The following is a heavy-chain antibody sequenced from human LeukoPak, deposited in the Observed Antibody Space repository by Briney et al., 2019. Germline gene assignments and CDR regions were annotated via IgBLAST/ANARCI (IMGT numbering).Heavy chain of an antibody. J-gene: IGHJ4*02. CDR2: INHSGST. V-gene: IGHV4-34*01. Sequence: SETLSLTCAVYGGSFSGYYWSWIRQPPGKGLEWIGEINHSGSTNYNPSLKSRVTMSVDTSKNQFSLKLSSVTAADTAVYYCAREGLTYSPFFDYWGQGTLVTVSS. CDR3: AREGLTYSPFFDY. CDR1: GGSFSGYY. D-gene: IGHD2-15*01.